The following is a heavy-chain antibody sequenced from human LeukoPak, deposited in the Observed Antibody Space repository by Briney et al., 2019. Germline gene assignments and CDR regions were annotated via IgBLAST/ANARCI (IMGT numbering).Heavy chain of an antibody. V-gene: IGHV3-53*01. CDR3: ARGDGYNFFDY. CDR2: FYVGGAT. J-gene: IGHJ4*02. Sequence: QPGGSLRLSCAASRFSLRSSEMNWVRQAPGKGLEWVSVFYVGGATYYADSVKGRFTISRDNSENTLYLQMKSLRAEDTAVYYCARGDGYNFFDYWGQGTLVTVSS. D-gene: IGHD5-24*01. CDR1: RFSLRSSE.